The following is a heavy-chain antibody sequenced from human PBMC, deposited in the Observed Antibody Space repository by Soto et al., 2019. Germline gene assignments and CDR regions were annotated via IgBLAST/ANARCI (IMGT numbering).Heavy chain of an antibody. CDR3: ARGRNGMGV. CDR1: GDPFSIYD. CDR2: MNPNSGNT. V-gene: IGHV1-8*01. J-gene: IGHJ6*02. Sequence: QVQLVQSGAEVKKPGASVKVSCKASGDPFSIYDIKWVRQATGQGLEWMGWMNPNSGNTGSARKFQGRVNMTRNTSISTAYMELSILRSEDTAGYYCARGRNGMGVWGQGTTVTVSS.